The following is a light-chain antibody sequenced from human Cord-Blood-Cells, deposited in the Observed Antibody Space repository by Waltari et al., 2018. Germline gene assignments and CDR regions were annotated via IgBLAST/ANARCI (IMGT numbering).Light chain of an antibody. CDR2: LNS. CDR1: SSNIGAGYD. V-gene: IGLV1-40*01. CDR3: QSYDSSLSGWV. Sequence: QSVLTQPPSVSGAPGQRVTISCTGSSSNIGAGYDVHWYQQLPGTAPKLLIYLNSQRPAGVPDLFSGSKSGTSASLAITGLQAEDEADYYCQSYDSSLSGWVFGGGTKLTVL. J-gene: IGLJ3*02.